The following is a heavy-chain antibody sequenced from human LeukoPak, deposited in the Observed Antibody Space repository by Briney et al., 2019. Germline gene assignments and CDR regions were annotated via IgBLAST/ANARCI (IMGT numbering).Heavy chain of an antibody. CDR2: IKKDGSEK. CDR3: ARWGPSGSYGD. V-gene: IGHV3-7*01. J-gene: IGHJ4*02. D-gene: IGHD1-26*01. CDR1: GFTFSSYA. Sequence: GGSRRLSCAASGFTFSSYAMSWVRQAPGKGLEWVANIKKDGSEKYYVDSVKGRFTISRDNAKNSLYLQMNSLRAEDTAVYYCARWGPSGSYGDWGQGTLVTVSS.